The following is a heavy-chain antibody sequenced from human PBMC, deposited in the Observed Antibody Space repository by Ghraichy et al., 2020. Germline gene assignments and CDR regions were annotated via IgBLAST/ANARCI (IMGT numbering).Heavy chain of an antibody. CDR2: IWYDGSNK. CDR3: ARGGVSARPDY. D-gene: IGHD6-6*01. Sequence: LTCAASGFSFSENAMHWVRQAPGKGLDWVTIIWYDGSNKYYTDSVKGRFTISRDNAKNTVYLQMNSLRIEDTGIYYCARGGVSARPDYWGQGTPVTVSS. V-gene: IGHV3-33*01. J-gene: IGHJ4*02. CDR1: GFSFSENA.